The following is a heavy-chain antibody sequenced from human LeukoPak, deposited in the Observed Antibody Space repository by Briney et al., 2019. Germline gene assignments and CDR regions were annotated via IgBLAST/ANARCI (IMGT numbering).Heavy chain of an antibody. J-gene: IGHJ4*02. D-gene: IGHD4-17*01. CDR3: ARGFGYGEYIGAY. CDR2: LRSSSDYI. V-gene: IGHV3-21*01. Sequence: GGSLRLSCAASGFIFSRYNMNWVRQAPGKGLEWVSSLRSSSDYIYYADSVKGRFTISRDNAKNSLHLQMNSLRAEDTAVYYCARGFGYGEYIGAYWGQGTLVTVSS. CDR1: GFIFSRYN.